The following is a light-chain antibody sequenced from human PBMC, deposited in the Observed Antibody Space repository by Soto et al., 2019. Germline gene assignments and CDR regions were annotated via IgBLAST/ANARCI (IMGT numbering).Light chain of an antibody. J-gene: IGLJ1*01. CDR3: CSYAGSSTWV. CDR1: SSDVGGYNY. CDR2: DVD. Sequence: QSALTQPRSVSGSPGQSVTISCTGTSSDVGGYNYVSWYQHHTGKAPKLMIYDVDKRPSGVPGRFSGSKSGNTASLTISGLQAEDEADYYCCSYAGSSTWVFGTGTKVTVL. V-gene: IGLV2-11*01.